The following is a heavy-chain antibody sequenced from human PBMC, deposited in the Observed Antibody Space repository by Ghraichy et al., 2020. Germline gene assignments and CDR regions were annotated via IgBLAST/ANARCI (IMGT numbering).Heavy chain of an antibody. V-gene: IGHV6-1*01. CDR2: TYYRSKWYN. J-gene: IGHJ6*02. CDR1: GDSVSSNSAA. Sequence: SQTLSLTCAISGDSVSSNSAAWNWIRQSPSRGLEWLGRTYYRSKWYNDYAVSVKSRITINPDTSKNQFSLQLNSVTPEDTAVYYCARGLRYFDWGRHPESGMDVWGQGTTVTVSS. CDR3: ARGLRYFDWGRHPESGMDV. D-gene: IGHD3-9*01.